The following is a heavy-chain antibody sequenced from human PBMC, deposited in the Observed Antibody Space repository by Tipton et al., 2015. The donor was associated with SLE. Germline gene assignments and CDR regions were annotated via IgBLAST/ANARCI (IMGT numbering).Heavy chain of an antibody. V-gene: IGHV4-59*11. D-gene: IGHD3-3*01. Sequence: LRLSCTVSGGSISGHYWSWIRQPPGKGLEWIGYIFDSGSTNYNPSLQSRVTISVDTSKNQFSLKLSSVTAADTAVYYCARADYYDFWSGYYSGWGQGTLVTVSS. CDR1: GGSISGHY. J-gene: IGHJ4*02. CDR2: IFDSGST. CDR3: ARADYYDFWSGYYSG.